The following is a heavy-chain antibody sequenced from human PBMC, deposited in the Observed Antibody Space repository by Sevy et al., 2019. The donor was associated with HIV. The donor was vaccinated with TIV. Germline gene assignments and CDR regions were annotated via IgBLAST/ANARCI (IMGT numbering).Heavy chain of an antibody. J-gene: IGHJ4*02. CDR1: GYTFTTYG. CDR2: ISTFNGDT. CDR3: ARASCSGGRCYSLAY. Sequence: ASVKVSCKASGYTFTTYGVTWVRQAPGQGLQWMGWISTFNGDTNSAQKLQGRVTMTTDTSTVTANMELRSLRSDDTAVYYCARASCSGGRCYSLAYWGQGTLVTVSS. D-gene: IGHD2-15*01. V-gene: IGHV1-18*01.